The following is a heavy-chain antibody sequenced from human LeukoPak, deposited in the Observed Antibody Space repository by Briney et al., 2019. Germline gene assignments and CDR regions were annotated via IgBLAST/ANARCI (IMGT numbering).Heavy chain of an antibody. CDR1: GFTFSSYA. V-gene: IGHV3-9*01. Sequence: GGSLRLSCAASGFTFSSYAMSWVRQAPGKGLEWVSGISWNSGSIGYADSVKGRFTISRDNAKNSLYLQMNSLRAEDTALYYCAKDMGYCSSTSCYTWLDYWGQGTLVTVSS. J-gene: IGHJ4*02. D-gene: IGHD2-2*02. CDR2: ISWNSGSI. CDR3: AKDMGYCSSTSCYTWLDY.